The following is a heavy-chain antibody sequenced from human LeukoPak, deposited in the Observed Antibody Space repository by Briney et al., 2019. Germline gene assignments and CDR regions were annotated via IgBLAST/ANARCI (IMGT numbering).Heavy chain of an antibody. D-gene: IGHD1-26*01. V-gene: IGHV1-2*06. CDR1: GYTFTGYY. J-gene: IGHJ4*02. CDR3: ARGQWELLRGGDY. CDR2: INPNSGGT. Sequence: GASVKVSCKASGYTFTGYYMHWVRQAPGQGLEWMGRINPNSGGTNYAQKFQGRVTMTRDTSISTAYMELSRLRSDDTAVYYCARGQWELLRGGDYWGRGTLVTVSS.